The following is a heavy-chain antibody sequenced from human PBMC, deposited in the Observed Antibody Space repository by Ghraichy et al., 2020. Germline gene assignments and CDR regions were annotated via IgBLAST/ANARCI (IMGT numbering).Heavy chain of an antibody. CDR1: GFSVSSNY. V-gene: IGHV3-66*01. D-gene: IGHD3-9*01. J-gene: IGHJ4*02. CDR3: ARGPDGYFDWIDY. CDR2: IQTYGST. Sequence: LTCAATGFSVSSNYMTWVRQTPGKGLEWVSVIQTYGSTYYADSVKGRFTISRDNSKNILYLQMNILRAEDTAVYYCARGPDGYFDWIDYWGQGTLVTVSS.